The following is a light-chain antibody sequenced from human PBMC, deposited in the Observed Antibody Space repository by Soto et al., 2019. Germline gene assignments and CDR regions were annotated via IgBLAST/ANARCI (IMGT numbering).Light chain of an antibody. V-gene: IGKV3-15*01. Sequence: EIVMTQSPATLSVSPGERATLSCRASQSVSSNLAWYQQKPGQAPRLLIYGSSTRATGIPARFSGSGSGKEFTLTISSLQSEDFAVYYCQQYNNWPRTFGHGTKVEIK. CDR2: GSS. CDR3: QQYNNWPRT. J-gene: IGKJ1*01. CDR1: QSVSSN.